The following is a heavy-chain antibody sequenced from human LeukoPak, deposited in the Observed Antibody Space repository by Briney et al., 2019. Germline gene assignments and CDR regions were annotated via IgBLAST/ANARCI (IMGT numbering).Heavy chain of an antibody. CDR1: GGAITNYY. D-gene: IGHD6-19*01. Sequence: ETLSLTCGVSGGAITNYYWNWIRQAPGKGLEWLGYIYYTGSTTYNPSVKSRITISLDTSKNQFSLKLSSVTAADMAVYYCAREGSSGWPSPVGYFGYWGQGTLVTVSS. CDR3: AREGSSGWPSPVGYFGY. J-gene: IGHJ4*02. CDR2: IYYTGST. V-gene: IGHV4-59*01.